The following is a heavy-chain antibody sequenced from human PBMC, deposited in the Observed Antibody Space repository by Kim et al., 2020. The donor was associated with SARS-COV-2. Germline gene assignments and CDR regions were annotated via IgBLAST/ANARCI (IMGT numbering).Heavy chain of an antibody. D-gene: IGHD3-10*01. CDR1: GGSISSGGYY. CDR2: IYYSGST. CDR3: ARAEPHYYGSGSYFY. J-gene: IGHJ4*02. V-gene: IGHV4-31*03. Sequence: SETLSLTCTVSGGSISSGGYYWSWIRQHPGKGLEWIGYIYYSGSTYYNPSLKSRVTISVDTSKNQFSLKLSSVTAADTAVYYCARAEPHYYGSGSYFYWGQGTLVTVSS.